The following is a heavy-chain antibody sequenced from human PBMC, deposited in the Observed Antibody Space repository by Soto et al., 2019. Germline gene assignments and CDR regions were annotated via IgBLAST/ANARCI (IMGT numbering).Heavy chain of an antibody. J-gene: IGHJ6*02. D-gene: IGHD3-16*01. V-gene: IGHV6-1*01. CDR2: IYYRSKWIH. CDR1: GDSVSNSSAA. CDR3: AGVVWFRGMDV. Sequence: SQTLSLTCDISGDSVSNSSAAWNWIRQSPSRGLEWLGRIYYRSKWIHEYTVSMESRITINPDTSKNQFSLHIYSVTPEDTAVYYCAGVVWFRGMDVWGQGTPVTVS.